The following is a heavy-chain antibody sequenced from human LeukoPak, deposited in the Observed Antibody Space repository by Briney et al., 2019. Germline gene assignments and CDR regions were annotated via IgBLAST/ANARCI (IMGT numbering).Heavy chain of an antibody. CDR3: ARVTYSSSWQEADY. V-gene: IGHV3-7*01. J-gene: IGHJ4*02. CDR1: GFTFSSYW. D-gene: IGHD6-13*01. CDR2: IKQDGSEK. Sequence: GGSLRLSCAASGFTFSSYWMSWIRQAPGKGLEWVANIKQDGSEKYYVDSVKGRFTISRGNAKNSLYLQMNSLRAEDTAVYYCARVTYSSSWQEADYWGQGTLVTVSS.